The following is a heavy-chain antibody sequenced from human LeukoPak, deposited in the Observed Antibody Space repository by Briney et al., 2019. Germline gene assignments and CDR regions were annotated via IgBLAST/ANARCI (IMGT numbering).Heavy chain of an antibody. J-gene: IGHJ4*02. CDR2: INPNSGGT. D-gene: IGHD6-19*01. Sequence: ASVKVSCKASGYTFTGYYMHRVRQAPGQGVEWRGWINPNSGGTNYAQKFQGRVTMTRDASISTAYMELSRLRSDDTAVYYCGSSVAVHLIYYWGQGTLVTVSS. CDR1: GYTFTGYY. CDR3: GSSVAVHLIYY. V-gene: IGHV1-2*02.